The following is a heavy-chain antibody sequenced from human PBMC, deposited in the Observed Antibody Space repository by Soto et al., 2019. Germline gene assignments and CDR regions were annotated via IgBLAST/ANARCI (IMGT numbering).Heavy chain of an antibody. Sequence: VQLVESGGKLVQPGRSLRLSCVASGFTFSDYSMVWVRQSPGKGLAWISYIFVTSTIIYYADSVKGRFTVSIDNAQHSLSLQMNSLRVEDTGIYYCARDKDCAFDNGGQGTLLIVSS. CDR3: ARDKDCAFDN. CDR1: GFTFSDYS. V-gene: IGHV3-48*04. D-gene: IGHD2-21*02. CDR2: IFVTSTII. J-gene: IGHJ4*02.